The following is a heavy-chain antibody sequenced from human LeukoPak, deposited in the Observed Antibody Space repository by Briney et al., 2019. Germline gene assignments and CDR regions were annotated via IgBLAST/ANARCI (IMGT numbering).Heavy chain of an antibody. CDR3: AKDPHYCRTTSCYAEGYFDL. D-gene: IGHD2-2*01. J-gene: IGHJ4*02. CDR2: ISYDGSGK. CDR1: GFTFFNYH. V-gene: IGHV3-30*18. Sequence: PGGSLRLSCAASGFTFFNYHMHWVRQAPGKGLEWVALISYDGSGKYYADSVKGRFTISRDTSNNSLYLKMNSLRRDDTAVYYCAKDPHYCRTTSCYAEGYFDLWGQGAQVTVSS.